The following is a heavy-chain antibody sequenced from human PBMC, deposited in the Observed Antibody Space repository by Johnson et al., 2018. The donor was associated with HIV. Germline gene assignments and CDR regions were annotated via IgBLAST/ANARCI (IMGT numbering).Heavy chain of an antibody. V-gene: IGHV3-33*06. D-gene: IGHD1-26*01. CDR2: IWYDGSNK. CDR1: GFNFSSYA. CDR3: AKVLKAGGRMNDGFDI. J-gene: IGHJ3*02. Sequence: VQLVESGGGLVQPGGSLRLSCAASGFNFSSYAMSWVRQAPGKGLEWVAVIWYDGSNKNYVDSVKGRFTNYRDNSKNTLYLQMNSLRAEDTAVYYCAKVLKAGGRMNDGFDIWGQGTLVTVSS.